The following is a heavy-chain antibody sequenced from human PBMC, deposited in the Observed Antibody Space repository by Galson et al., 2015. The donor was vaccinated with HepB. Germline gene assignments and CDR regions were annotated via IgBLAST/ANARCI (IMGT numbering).Heavy chain of an antibody. CDR1: GDSVSSNSAA. V-gene: IGHV6-1*01. Sequence: CAISGDSVSSNSAAWNWIRQSPSRGLEWLGRTYYRSKWYNDYAVSVKSRITIMPDTSKNHFSLQLNSVTPEDTAVYYCAKEGSRYYYFDLWGRGTLVPVSS. CDR2: TYYRSKWYN. D-gene: IGHD1-26*01. CDR3: AKEGSRYYYFDL. J-gene: IGHJ2*01.